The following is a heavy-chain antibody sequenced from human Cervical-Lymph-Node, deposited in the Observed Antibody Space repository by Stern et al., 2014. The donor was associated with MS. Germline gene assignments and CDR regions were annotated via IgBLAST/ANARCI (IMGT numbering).Heavy chain of an antibody. Sequence: VQLVESGGGVLQPGRSLRLSCAASGFTFSNFGMHWVRQAPGKGLEWVALISYDGSDAYYADSVQGRFTISRDNSKNTLFLQMNSLRTEDTAVYYCAKGRTVAGKGVGAFDIWGQGTMVTVSS. V-gene: IGHV3-30*18. CDR3: AKGRTVAGKGVGAFDI. CDR2: ISYDGSDA. J-gene: IGHJ3*02. D-gene: IGHD6-19*01. CDR1: GFTFSNFG.